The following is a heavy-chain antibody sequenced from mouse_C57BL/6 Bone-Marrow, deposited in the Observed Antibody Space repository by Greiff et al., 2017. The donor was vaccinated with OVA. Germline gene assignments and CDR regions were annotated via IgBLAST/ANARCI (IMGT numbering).Heavy chain of an antibody. D-gene: IGHD2-1*01. CDR3: ARAGIYYVFDY. CDR2: ISDGGSYT. V-gene: IGHV5-4*01. CDR1: GFTFSSYA. J-gene: IGHJ2*01. Sequence: EVQLVESGGGLVKPGGSLKLSCAASGFTFSSYAMSWVRQTPEKRLEWVATISDGGSYTYYPDNVKGRFTISRDNAKNNLYLQMSHLKSEDTAMYYGARAGIYYVFDYWGQGTTLTVSS.